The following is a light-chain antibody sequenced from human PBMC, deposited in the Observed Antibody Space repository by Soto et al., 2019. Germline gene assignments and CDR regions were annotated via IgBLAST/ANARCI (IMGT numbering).Light chain of an antibody. Sequence: DTQMTQSPSSLSASVGDRVAITCRASQAINNYLAWYQQKPGKFPKLLIYAASTLHPGVPSRFSGSGSGTDFTLTISSLQPEDVATYYCQKYNSAPLTFGPGTRLEIK. J-gene: IGKJ5*01. CDR3: QKYNSAPLT. V-gene: IGKV1-27*01. CDR2: AAS. CDR1: QAINNY.